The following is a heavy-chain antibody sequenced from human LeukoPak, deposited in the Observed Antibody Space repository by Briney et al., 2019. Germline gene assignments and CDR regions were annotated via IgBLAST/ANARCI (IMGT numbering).Heavy chain of an antibody. CDR3: ARAFPAAAGTDYYYYMDV. J-gene: IGHJ6*03. Sequence: SETLSLTCTVSGGSISSYYLSWIRQPAGKGLEWIGRIYTSGSTNYNPSLKSRVTMSVDTSKNQFSLKLGSVTAADTAVYYCARAFPAAAGTDYYYYMDVWGKGTTVTVSS. CDR1: GGSISSYY. CDR2: IYTSGST. D-gene: IGHD6-13*01. V-gene: IGHV4-4*07.